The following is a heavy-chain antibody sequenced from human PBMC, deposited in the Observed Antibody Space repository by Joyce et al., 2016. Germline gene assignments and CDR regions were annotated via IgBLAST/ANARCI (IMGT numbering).Heavy chain of an antibody. CDR2: ISSSSVYI. CDR1: GFTFSNYS. CDR3: ARAEDILNWWERITWFDP. D-gene: IGHD3-9*01. Sequence: EVQLVESGGGLVKPGGSLRLSCAASGFTFSNYSMNWVRQAPGKGLGLVSSISSSSVYIYYADSMKGRFTISRDNAKNSLYLQMNSLRAEDTAVYYCARAEDILNWWERITWFDPWGQGTLVTVSS. J-gene: IGHJ5*02. V-gene: IGHV3-21*01.